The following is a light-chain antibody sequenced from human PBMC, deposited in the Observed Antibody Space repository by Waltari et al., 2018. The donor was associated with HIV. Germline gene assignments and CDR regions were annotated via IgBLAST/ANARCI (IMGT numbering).Light chain of an antibody. J-gene: IGLJ3*02. CDR3: LSADNSGTYWM. Sequence: SYELTQPPSVSVSLGQMARITCSGEALPKKYTNWYQQKPGQAPVLVIYKDSERPAGIPERFSGSSSGTIVTLTISGVQAEDEADYYCLSADNSGTYWMFGGGTKLTVL. CDR2: KDS. CDR1: ALPKKY. V-gene: IGLV3-16*01.